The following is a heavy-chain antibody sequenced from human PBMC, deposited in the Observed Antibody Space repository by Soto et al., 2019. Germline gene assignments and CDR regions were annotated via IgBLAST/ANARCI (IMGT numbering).Heavy chain of an antibody. D-gene: IGHD6-13*01. CDR2: IYYSGST. CDR3: ATAGIAAAGPFDY. Sequence: PSETLSLTCTVSGGSISSYYWSWIRQPPGKGLEWIGYIYYSGSTNYNPSLKSRVTISVDTSKNQFSLKLSSVTAADTAVYYCATAGIAAAGPFDYWGQGTLVTVSS. CDR1: GGSISSYY. V-gene: IGHV4-59*12. J-gene: IGHJ4*02.